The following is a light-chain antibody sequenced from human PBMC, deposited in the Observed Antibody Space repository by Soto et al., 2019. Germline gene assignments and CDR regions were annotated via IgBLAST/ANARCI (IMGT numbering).Light chain of an antibody. CDR2: EAS. J-gene: IGKJ1*01. CDR1: QSIDSY. CDR3: QQRSDWPWT. Sequence: EIVLTQSPATLSLSLGERATLSCRASQSIDSYLAWYQQKPGQAPRLLMYEASNRATGIPARFSGGGSGTDSTLTISSLEPEDFAVYYCQQRSDWPWTFGQGTKVDIK. V-gene: IGKV3-11*01.